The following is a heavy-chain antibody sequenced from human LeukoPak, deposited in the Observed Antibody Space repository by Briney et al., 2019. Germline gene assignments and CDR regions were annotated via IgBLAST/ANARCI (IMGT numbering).Heavy chain of an antibody. CDR3: AREGYCSGGSCISPSFQH. CDR2: INPNSGGT. Sequence: GASVNVSCKASGYTFTGYYMHWVRQAPGQGLEWMGWINPNSGGTNYAQKFQGRVTMTRDTSISTAYMEVSRLRSDDTAVYYCAREGYCSGGSCISPSFQHWGQGTLVTVSS. D-gene: IGHD2-15*01. CDR1: GYTFTGYY. V-gene: IGHV1-2*02. J-gene: IGHJ1*01.